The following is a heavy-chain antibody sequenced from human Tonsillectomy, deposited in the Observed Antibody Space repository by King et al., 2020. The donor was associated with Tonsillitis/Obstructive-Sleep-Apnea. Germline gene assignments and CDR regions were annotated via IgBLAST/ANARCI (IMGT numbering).Heavy chain of an antibody. CDR1: GFTFSSYW. V-gene: IGHV3-74*01. CDR3: TRDLDYESSGYYDY. Sequence: VQLVESGGGLVQPGGSLRLSCAASGFTFSSYWMHWVRQAPGMGLVWVSHINSDGSSTTYADSVKGRFTISRDNAKNTLYLQMNSLRGEDTAVYYCTRDLDYESSGYYDYWGQGTLVTVSS. D-gene: IGHD3-22*01. CDR2: INSDGSST. J-gene: IGHJ4*02.